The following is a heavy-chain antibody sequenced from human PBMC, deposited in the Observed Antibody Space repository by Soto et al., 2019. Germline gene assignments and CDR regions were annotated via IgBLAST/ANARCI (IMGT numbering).Heavy chain of an antibody. CDR2: IDPSGSYT. V-gene: IGHV5-10-1*01. J-gene: IGHJ4*02. CDR3: ARHYDILTGYFDY. Sequence: GESLKISCKGSGYSFTSYWISWVRQMPGKGLEWMGRIDPSGSYTNYSPSFQGHVTISADKSISTAYLQWSSLKASDTAMYYCARHYDILTGYFDYWGQGTLVTVSS. CDR1: GYSFTSYW. D-gene: IGHD3-9*01.